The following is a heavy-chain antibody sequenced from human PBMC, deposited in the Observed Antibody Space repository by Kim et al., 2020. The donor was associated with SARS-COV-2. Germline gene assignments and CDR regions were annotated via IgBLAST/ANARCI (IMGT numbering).Heavy chain of an antibody. D-gene: IGHD4-4*01. J-gene: IGHJ6*02. CDR3: ARDGGPTVTTRYYYYYGMDV. V-gene: IGHV1-69*13. CDR2: IIPIFGTA. CDR1: GGTFSSYA. Sequence: SVKVPCKASGGTFSSYAISWVRQAPGQGLEWMGGIIPIFGTANYAQKFQGRVTITADESTSTAYMELSSLRSEDTAVYYCARDGGPTVTTRYYYYYGMDVWGQGTTVTVSS.